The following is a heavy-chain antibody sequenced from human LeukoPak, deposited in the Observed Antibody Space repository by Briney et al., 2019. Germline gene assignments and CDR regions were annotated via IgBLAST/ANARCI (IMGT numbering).Heavy chain of an antibody. CDR2: ISSSSSYI. CDR1: GFTFSSYS. CDR3: AREPGGGGYFDY. J-gene: IGHJ4*02. D-gene: IGHD3-16*01. Sequence: GGSLRLSCAASGFTFSSYSMNWVRQAPGKGLGWVSSISSSSSYIYYADSVKGRSTISRDNAKNSLYLQMNSLRAEDTAVYYCAREPGGGGYFDYWGQGTLVTVSS. V-gene: IGHV3-21*01.